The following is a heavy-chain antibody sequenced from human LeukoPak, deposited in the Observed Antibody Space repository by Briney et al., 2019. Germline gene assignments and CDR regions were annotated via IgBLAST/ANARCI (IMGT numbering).Heavy chain of an antibody. CDR2: IYYSGST. D-gene: IGHD3-3*01. V-gene: IGHV4-59*11. Sequence: TSETLSLTCTVSGGSISSHYWSWIRQPPGKGLEWIGYIYYSGSTNYNPSLTSRVTISVDTSKNQFSLKLSSVTAADTAVYYCARTLDYDFWSGYPNNWFDPWGQGTLVTVSS. J-gene: IGHJ5*02. CDR1: GGSISSHY. CDR3: ARTLDYDFWSGYPNNWFDP.